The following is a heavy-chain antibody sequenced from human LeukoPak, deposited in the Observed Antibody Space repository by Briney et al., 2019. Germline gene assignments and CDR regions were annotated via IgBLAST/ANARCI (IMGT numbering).Heavy chain of an antibody. CDR2: IHWYDDK. Sequence: SGHTLAHPRQIPTLTCTFSGVACTSRGEGLCRSLQPPGKALEWLALIHWYDDKRYSPSMKSRLTITKDNSKNQVVLTMTNMDHVDTGTSYCAHTHAYCAGGSCSRVPFDPWGQGTLVTVSS. J-gene: IGHJ5*02. CDR1: GVACTSRGEG. V-gene: IGHV2-5*01. D-gene: IGHD2-15*01. CDR3: AHTHAYCAGGSCSRVPFDP.